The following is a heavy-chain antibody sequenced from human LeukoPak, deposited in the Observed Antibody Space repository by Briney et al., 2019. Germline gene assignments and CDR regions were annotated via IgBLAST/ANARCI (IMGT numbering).Heavy chain of an antibody. CDR2: FYSSGST. CDR3: ARYYDGCGPRRRFFDI. D-gene: IGHD3-22*01. V-gene: IGHV4-4*09. J-gene: IGHJ4*02. CDR1: GGSIISYY. Sequence: SETLSLNCTVSGGSIISYYWSWIRQPPGEGLEWIGYFYSSGSTSYNPSLKSRVTISSDTSVRRFSLMLTSVTAADTAVYYCARYYDGCGPRRRFFDIWGQGVPVTVSS.